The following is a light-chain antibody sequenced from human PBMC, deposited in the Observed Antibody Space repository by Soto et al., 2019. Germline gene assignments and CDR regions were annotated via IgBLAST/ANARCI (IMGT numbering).Light chain of an antibody. CDR3: QQRSNWL. V-gene: IGKV1-9*01. Sequence: IQLTQSPSSLSASVGDRVTITCRASQGISNYLAWYQQKPGKAPKLLIYAASTLQNRVPSRFSGSGSGTDFTLTINSLQPEDFAVYYCQQRSNWLFGPGTKVDIK. J-gene: IGKJ3*01. CDR2: AAS. CDR1: QGISNY.